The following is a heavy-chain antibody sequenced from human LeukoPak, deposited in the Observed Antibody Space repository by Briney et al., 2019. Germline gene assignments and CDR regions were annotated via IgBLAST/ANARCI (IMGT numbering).Heavy chain of an antibody. CDR3: ARESYGDYDRNTVDY. Sequence: SVKVSCKASGGTFSSYAISWVRQAPGQGLEWMGGIIPIFGTANYAQKFQGRVTITTDESTSTAYMELSSLRSEDTAVYYCARESYGDYDRNTVDYWGQGTLVTVSS. CDR1: GGTFSSYA. D-gene: IGHD4-17*01. CDR2: IIPIFGTA. J-gene: IGHJ4*02. V-gene: IGHV1-69*05.